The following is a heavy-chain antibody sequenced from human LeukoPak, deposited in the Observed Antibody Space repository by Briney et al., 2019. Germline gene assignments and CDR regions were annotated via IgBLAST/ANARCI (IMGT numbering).Heavy chain of an antibody. CDR2: FDPEDGET. J-gene: IGHJ4*02. V-gene: IGHV1-24*01. CDR1: GYTLTELS. Sequence: TSVKVSCKVSGYTLTELSMHWVRQAPGKGLEWMGGFDPEDGETIYAQKFQGRVTITTDESTSTAYMELSSLRSEDTAVYYCARDWTVSGDWGSEYYFDYWGQGTLVTVSS. D-gene: IGHD7-27*01. CDR3: ARDWTVSGDWGSEYYFDY.